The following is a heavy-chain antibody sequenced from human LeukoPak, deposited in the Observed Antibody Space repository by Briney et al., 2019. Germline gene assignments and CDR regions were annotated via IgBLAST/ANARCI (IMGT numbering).Heavy chain of an antibody. Sequence: GSLRLSCAASGFTFSSYAMSWVRQAPGKGLEWIGEINHSGSTNYNPSLKSRVTISVDTSKNQFSLKLSSVTAADTAVYYCARARGYSYGYNYWGQGTLVTVSS. CDR2: INHSGST. V-gene: IGHV4-34*01. CDR3: ARARGYSYGYNY. J-gene: IGHJ4*02. CDR1: GFTFSSYA. D-gene: IGHD5-18*01.